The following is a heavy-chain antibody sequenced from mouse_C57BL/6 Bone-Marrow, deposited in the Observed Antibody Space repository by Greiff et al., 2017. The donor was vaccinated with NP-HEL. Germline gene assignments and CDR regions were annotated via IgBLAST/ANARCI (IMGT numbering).Heavy chain of an antibody. CDR1: GYSFTSSY. D-gene: IGHD1-1*01. CDR3: ARRGSRYFDV. Sequence: QVQLQQSGPELVKPGASVTISCKASGYSFTSSYLHWVKQRPGQGLEWIGWIYPGSGNTKYNEKFKGKATLTADTSSSTAYMQLSSLTSEDSAVYYCARRGSRYFDVWGTGTTVTVSS. CDR2: IYPGSGNT. J-gene: IGHJ1*03. V-gene: IGHV1-66*01.